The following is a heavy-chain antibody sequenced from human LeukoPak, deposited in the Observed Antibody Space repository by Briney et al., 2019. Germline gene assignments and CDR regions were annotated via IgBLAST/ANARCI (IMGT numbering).Heavy chain of an antibody. CDR1: GFTFSTYG. CDR2: LSYDGNNK. CDR3: AKDVARLSGDIGYFDY. J-gene: IGHJ4*02. Sequence: GGSLRLSCAASGFTFSTYGMHWVRQAPGKGLEWVAVLSYDGNNKYYADSVKGRFTISRDNSKNTLYLQMNSLRAEDTAMYYCAKDVARLSGDIGYFDYWGQGTLVTVSS. V-gene: IGHV3-30*18. D-gene: IGHD7-27*01.